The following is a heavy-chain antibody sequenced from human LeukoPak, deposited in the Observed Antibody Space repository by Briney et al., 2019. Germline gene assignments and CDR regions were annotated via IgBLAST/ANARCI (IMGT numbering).Heavy chain of an antibody. V-gene: IGHV4-34*01. Sequence: SETLSLTCAVYGGSFSGYYWSWIRQPPGKGPEWIGEINHSGTINYNPSLKSRVTMSVDTSKNQLSLKLSSVTAADTAVYFCARGSLDIWGQGTKVTVSS. CDR2: INHSGTI. CDR1: GGSFSGYY. J-gene: IGHJ3*02. CDR3: ARGSLDI.